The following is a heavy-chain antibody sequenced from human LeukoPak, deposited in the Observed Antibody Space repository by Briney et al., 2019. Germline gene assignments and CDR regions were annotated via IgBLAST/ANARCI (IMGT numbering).Heavy chain of an antibody. CDR1: GGTFSSYA. D-gene: IGHD1-7*01. Sequence: SVKVSCKASGGTFSSYAISWVRQAPGQGLEWMGRIIPIFGTANYAQKFQGRVTITTDESTSTAYMELSSLRSEDTAMYYCARDLVNWNYSFAGDATASFDPWGQGTLVTVSS. CDR2: IIPIFGTA. J-gene: IGHJ5*02. CDR3: ARDLVNWNYSFAGDATASFDP. V-gene: IGHV1-69*05.